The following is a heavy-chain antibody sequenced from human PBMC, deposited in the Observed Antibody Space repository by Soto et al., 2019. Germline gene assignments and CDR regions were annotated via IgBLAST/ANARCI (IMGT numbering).Heavy chain of an antibody. D-gene: IGHD3-22*01. J-gene: IGHJ4*02. CDR2: ISAYNGNT. Sequence: QVQLVQSGAEVKKPGASVKVSCKASGYTFTSYGISWVRQAPAQGLEWMVWISAYNGNTNYAQKLQGRVTMTTDTSTSTAYMELRSLRSDDTAAYYGARGPPSYYDSSGYYKYFDYWGQGTLVTVSS. CDR3: ARGPPSYYDSSGYYKYFDY. V-gene: IGHV1-18*01. CDR1: GYTFTSYG.